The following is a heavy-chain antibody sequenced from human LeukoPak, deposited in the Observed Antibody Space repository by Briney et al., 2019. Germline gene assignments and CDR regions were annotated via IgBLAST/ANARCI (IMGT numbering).Heavy chain of an antibody. Sequence: ASVKVSCKASGGTFSSYAISWVRQAPGQGLEWMGGIIPIFGTANYAQKFQGRVTITRDTSASTAYMELSSLRSEDTAVYYCARPTTVTTDPFDYWGQGTLVTVSS. J-gene: IGHJ4*02. CDR2: IIPIFGTA. D-gene: IGHD4-17*01. CDR1: GGTFSSYA. V-gene: IGHV1-69*05. CDR3: ARPTTVTTDPFDY.